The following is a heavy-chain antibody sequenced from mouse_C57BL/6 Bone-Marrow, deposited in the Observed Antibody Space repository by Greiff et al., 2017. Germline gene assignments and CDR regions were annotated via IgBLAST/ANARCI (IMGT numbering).Heavy chain of an antibody. CDR2: IDPSDSYT. J-gene: IGHJ4*01. Sequence: QVQLQQPGAELVKPGASVKLSCKASGYTFTSYWMQWVKQRPGQGLEWIGEIDPSDSYTNYNQKFTGKATLTVDTSSSTAYMQLSSLTSEDSAVYYCARVGYYGSSLYYYAMDYWGQGTSVTVSS. CDR1: GYTFTSYW. D-gene: IGHD1-1*01. V-gene: IGHV1-50*01. CDR3: ARVGYYGSSLYYYAMDY.